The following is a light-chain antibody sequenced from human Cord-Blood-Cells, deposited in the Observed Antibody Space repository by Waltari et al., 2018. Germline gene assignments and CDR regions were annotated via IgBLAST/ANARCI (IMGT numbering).Light chain of an antibody. V-gene: IGLV2-14*01. Sequence: QSALTQPASVSGPPGQSITISRPGTSSDVGGYNYVSWYQQHPGKAPKLMIYDVSKRPSGVSNRFSGSKSGNTASLTISGLQAEDEADYYCSSYTSSSTWVFGGGTKLTVL. J-gene: IGLJ3*02. CDR1: SSDVGGYNY. CDR2: DVS. CDR3: SSYTSSSTWV.